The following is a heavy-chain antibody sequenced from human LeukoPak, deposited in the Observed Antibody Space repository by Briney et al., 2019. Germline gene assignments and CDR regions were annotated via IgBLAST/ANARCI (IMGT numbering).Heavy chain of an antibody. CDR3: ARDVDTFFDY. D-gene: IGHD5-18*01. J-gene: IGHJ4*02. CDR1: GGSISSSSYY. Sequence: SETLSLTSIVSGGSISSSSYYWGWIRQPPGKGLEWIGRIYTSGSTYYNPSLKSRVTMSVDTSKNQFSLKLSSVTAADTAVYYCARDVDTFFDYWGQGTLVTVSS. V-gene: IGHV4-39*07. CDR2: IYTSGST.